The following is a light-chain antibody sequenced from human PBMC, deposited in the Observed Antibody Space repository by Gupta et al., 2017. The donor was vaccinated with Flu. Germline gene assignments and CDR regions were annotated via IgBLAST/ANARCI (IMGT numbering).Light chain of an antibody. CDR3: QVWHISSDDLGV. CDR1: NTGRKS. Sequence: SYVLTQPPSVSVAPGQTAKITCGGDNTGRKSVHWYQQKSGQAPVLVVYADSDRPSGIPERFSGSNSGNTATLTISKVEAGDEAEYFCQVWHISSDDLGVFGGGTKLTGL. CDR2: ADS. J-gene: IGLJ3*02. V-gene: IGLV3-21*02.